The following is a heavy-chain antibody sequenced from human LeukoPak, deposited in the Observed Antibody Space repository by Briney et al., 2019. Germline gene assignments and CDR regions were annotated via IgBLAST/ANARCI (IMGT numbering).Heavy chain of an antibody. CDR1: GYTLTELS. CDR3: ATWSDNSGWPMFDY. Sequence: GASVKVSCKVSGYTLTELSMHWVRQAPGKGLEWMGGFDPEDGETIYAQKFQGRVTMTEDTSTDTAYMELSSLRSEDTAAYYCATWSDNSGWPMFDYWGQGTLVTVSS. D-gene: IGHD6-19*01. CDR2: FDPEDGET. J-gene: IGHJ4*02. V-gene: IGHV1-24*01.